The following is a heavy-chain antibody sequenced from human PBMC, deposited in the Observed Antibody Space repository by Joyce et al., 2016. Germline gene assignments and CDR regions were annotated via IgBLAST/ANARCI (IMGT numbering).Heavy chain of an antibody. V-gene: IGHV3-43*01. D-gene: IGHD2-21*02. CDR3: GKDVSYCGNDCYIDE. CDR2: ISWDGNSP. CDR1: GFTFDDYA. J-gene: IGHJ4*02. Sequence: EVQLVESGGVVVQLGGFLRLSCAASGFTFDDYAMVWVRQALGKGMEWVSLISWDGNSPYYADYVKGRFTTSGDNSKNSVYLQRNSLRTEDTAFYYCGKDVSYCGNDCYIDEWGEGTLVTVSS.